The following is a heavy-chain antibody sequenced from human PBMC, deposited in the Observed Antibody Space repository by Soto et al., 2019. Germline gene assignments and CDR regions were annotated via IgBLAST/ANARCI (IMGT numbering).Heavy chain of an antibody. CDR2: ISGSGSSI. CDR3: ASVVFTATFLNDAFDM. V-gene: IGHV3-48*03. J-gene: IGHJ3*02. D-gene: IGHD2-21*02. CDR1: GFKVSDSE. Sequence: EVQLVESGGTLVQPGGSLRLSCAASGFKVSDSEMNWVRQAPGKGLEWVSFISGSGSSIYYADSVKGRFTISRDNAKCSLYLLMNSLRVEDTAVYYCASVVFTATFLNDAFDMWGRVTMVTVSS.